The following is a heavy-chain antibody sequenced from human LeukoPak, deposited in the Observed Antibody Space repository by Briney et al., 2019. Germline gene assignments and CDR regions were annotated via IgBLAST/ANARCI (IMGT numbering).Heavy chain of an antibody. V-gene: IGHV3-23*01. CDR2: ISGSGAST. D-gene: IGHD1-26*01. Sequence: GGSLRLSCLTSGFTLSTNAMSWVRQAPGKGLEWISGISGSGASTYYADSVKGRFAISRDDSRNTLYLQMNSLRGDDTAVYYCAKDVGKWESLHFFDYWGQGTLVTVSS. CDR3: AKDVGKWESLHFFDY. CDR1: GFTLSTNA. J-gene: IGHJ4*02.